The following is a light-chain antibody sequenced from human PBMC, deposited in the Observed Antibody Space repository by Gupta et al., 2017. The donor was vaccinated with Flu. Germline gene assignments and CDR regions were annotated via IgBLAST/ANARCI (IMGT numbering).Light chain of an antibody. V-gene: IGKV1-39*01. Sequence: PSSLSVSVGERVTITCRASQTIVRDLNWYQQKPGKAPKVLIYAASSLQSGVPSRFSGSGSGTDFTLTISSLQPEDFATYYCQQSYSTPRTFGGGTRVEIK. CDR3: QQSYSTPRT. CDR1: QTIVRD. CDR2: AAS. J-gene: IGKJ4*01.